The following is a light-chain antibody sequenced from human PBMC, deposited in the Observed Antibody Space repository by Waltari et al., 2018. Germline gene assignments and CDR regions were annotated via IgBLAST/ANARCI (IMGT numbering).Light chain of an antibody. Sequence: EIVLTQSPEFQSVTPKEKVTITCRASQSIGKTLHWYQQKPDQSPKLLIKYASQTVSGVPSRFSGSGSGTDFTLTINGLEGEDAAAYFCQQSSDFPWTFGQGTKVEI. CDR2: YAS. CDR1: QSIGKT. J-gene: IGKJ1*01. V-gene: IGKV6D-21*02. CDR3: QQSSDFPWT.